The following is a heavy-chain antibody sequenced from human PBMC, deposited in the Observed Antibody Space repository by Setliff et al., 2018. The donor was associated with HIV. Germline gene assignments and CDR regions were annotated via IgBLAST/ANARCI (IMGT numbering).Heavy chain of an antibody. CDR3: ARDATSEGYMDV. V-gene: IGHV4-59*12. CDR2: IYYSGST. CDR1: GDSSSNDY. J-gene: IGHJ6*03. Sequence: SETLSLTCTVSGDSSSNDYWTWVRHPPGKGLEWIGYIYYSGSTNYNPSLKSRVTIPVDTSKNQFSLKLSSVTAADTAVYYCARDATSEGYMDVWGKGTTGTVSS.